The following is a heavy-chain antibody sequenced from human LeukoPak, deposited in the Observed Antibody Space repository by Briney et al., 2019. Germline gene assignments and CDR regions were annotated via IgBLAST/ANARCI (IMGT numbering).Heavy chain of an antibody. J-gene: IGHJ4*02. CDR1: GVSISSGSYY. CDR3: ARDSGHDIIDY. CDR2: IYTSGST. V-gene: IGHV4-61*09. D-gene: IGHD5-12*01. Sequence: SETLSLTCTVSGVSISSGSYYWSWIRQPAGKGLEWIGHIYTSGSTNYNPSLKSRVTISVDTSKNQFSLKLSSVTAADTAFYYCARDSGHDIIDYWGQGTLVTVSS.